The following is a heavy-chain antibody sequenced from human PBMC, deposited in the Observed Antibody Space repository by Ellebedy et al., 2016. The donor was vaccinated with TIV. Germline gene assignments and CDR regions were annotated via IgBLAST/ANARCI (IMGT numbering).Heavy chain of an antibody. J-gene: IGHJ4*02. V-gene: IGHV1-46*01. D-gene: IGHD4-17*01. Sequence: AASVTVSCKASGYTFTSYYMHWVRQAPGPGLEWMGIINPSGGSTSYAQKFQGRVTMTRDTSTSTVYMELSSLRSEDKSVYYCARGAYGDYGAPYFDYWGQGTLVTVSS. CDR2: INPSGGST. CDR3: ARGAYGDYGAPYFDY. CDR1: GYTFTSYY.